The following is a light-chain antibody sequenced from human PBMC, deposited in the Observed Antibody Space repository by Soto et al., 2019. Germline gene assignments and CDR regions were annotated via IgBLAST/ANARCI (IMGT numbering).Light chain of an antibody. V-gene: IGLV2-18*02. CDR2: EVS. Sequence: QSALTQPPSVSGAPGQSVTISCTGTSNDVGTYNRVSWYQQPPGTAPKLIIYEVSNRPSGVPDRFPGSKSGSTASLTISGLHAEDQADYSCSPFTSSSTLVFGGGTELAVL. J-gene: IGLJ2*01. CDR1: SNDVGTYNR. CDR3: SPFTSSSTLV.